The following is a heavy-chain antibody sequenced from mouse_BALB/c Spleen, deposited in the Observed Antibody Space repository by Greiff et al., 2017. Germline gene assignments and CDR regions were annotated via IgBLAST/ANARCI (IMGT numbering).Heavy chain of an antibody. Sequence: VQLQQPGAELVKPGASVKLSCKASGYTFTSYWMHWVKQRPGQGLEWIGEINPYNGRTNYNEKFKGKATLTVDKSSSTAYMQLSSLTSEDSAVYYCARSTTMITTGFDYWGQGTTLTVSS. J-gene: IGHJ2*01. CDR3: ARSTTMITTGFDY. D-gene: IGHD2-4*01. CDR1: GYTFTSYW. CDR2: INPYNGRT. V-gene: IGHV1S81*02.